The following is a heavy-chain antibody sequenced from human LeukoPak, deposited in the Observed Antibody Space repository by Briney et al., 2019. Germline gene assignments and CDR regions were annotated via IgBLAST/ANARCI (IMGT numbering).Heavy chain of an antibody. Sequence: SENLSLTCAVYGGSFSGYYWSWIRQPPGKGLEWIGEINHSGSTNYNPSLKSRVTISVDTSKNQFSLKLSSVTAADTAVYYCARISLGHGSRNNQDYWGQGTLVTVSS. CDR2: INHSGST. D-gene: IGHD3-10*01. CDR1: GGSFSGYY. CDR3: ARISLGHGSRNNQDY. J-gene: IGHJ4*02. V-gene: IGHV4-34*01.